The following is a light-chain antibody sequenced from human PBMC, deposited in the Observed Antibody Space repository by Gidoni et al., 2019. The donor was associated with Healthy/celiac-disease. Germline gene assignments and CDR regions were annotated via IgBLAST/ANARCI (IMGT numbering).Light chain of an antibody. CDR1: QSVSSY. V-gene: IGKV3-11*01. CDR2: DAS. J-gene: IGKJ3*01. CDR3: QQRSNWPF. Sequence: EIVLTQSPATLSLSPGERAPLSCRASQSVSSYLAWYQQKPGQAPSLLIYDASNRATGIPARFSGSGSGTDFTLTISSLEPEDFAVYYCQQRSNWPFFGPGTKVDIK.